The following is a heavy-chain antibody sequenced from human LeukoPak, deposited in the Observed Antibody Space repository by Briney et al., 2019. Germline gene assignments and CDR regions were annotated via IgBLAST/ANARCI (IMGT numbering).Heavy chain of an antibody. J-gene: IGHJ6*02. Sequence: KPSETLSLTCTVSGGSIKSSYYYWGWIRQPPGKGLEWIGSIYDSGSTYYNPSLKSRVTISVDTSKNQFSLKLSSVTAADTAVYYCARDRSRTQAQWSQYSPSGMDVWGQGTTVTVSS. D-gene: IGHD2-15*01. V-gene: IGHV4-39*02. CDR1: GGSIKSSYYY. CDR3: ARDRSRTQAQWSQYSPSGMDV. CDR2: IYDSGST.